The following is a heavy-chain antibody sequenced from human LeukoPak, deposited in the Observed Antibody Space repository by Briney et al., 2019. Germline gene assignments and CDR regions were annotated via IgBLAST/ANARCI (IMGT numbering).Heavy chain of an antibody. D-gene: IGHD3-10*01. J-gene: IGHJ4*02. Sequence: GGSLRLSCEASGFTFSSHTMNWVRQAPGKGLEWVADIKRHGIEKHYVDAVKGRFTISRDNAKNSLYLQMNSLRAEDTAVYYCVLNMVGGQIFDFWGQGTLVTVSS. CDR1: GFTFSSHT. V-gene: IGHV3-7*01. CDR2: IKRHGIEK. CDR3: VLNMVGGQIFDF.